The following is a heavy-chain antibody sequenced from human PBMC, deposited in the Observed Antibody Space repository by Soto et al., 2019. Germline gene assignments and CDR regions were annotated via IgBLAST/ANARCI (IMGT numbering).Heavy chain of an antibody. CDR2: IYYSGTT. V-gene: IGHV4-30-4*01. J-gene: IGHJ4*02. CDR3: ARRGGYHDTSGYYHNAVFDY. D-gene: IGHD3-22*01. CDR1: GDSINSADYY. Sequence: SETLSLTCTVSGDSINSADYYWSWIRQPPGKGLEWIGYIYYSGTTYYNPSLESRVTISVDTSKNHFSLKLSSVTAADMAVYYCARRGGYHDTSGYYHNAVFDYWSQGTLLTVSS.